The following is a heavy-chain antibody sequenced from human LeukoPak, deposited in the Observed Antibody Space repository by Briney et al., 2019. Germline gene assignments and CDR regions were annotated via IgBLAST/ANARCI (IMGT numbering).Heavy chain of an antibody. CDR3: ARILDSAWGELGY. Sequence: GGSLRLSCAVSGFSFSSYGMHWVRQAPGKGLEWIAFIRSDGSNKYYADSVKGRFTISRDNSKNTLYLQMNSLRAEDTAVYCCARILDSAWGELGYWGQGTLVTVSS. CDR1: GFSFSSYG. V-gene: IGHV3-30*02. D-gene: IGHD6-19*01. CDR2: IRSDGSNK. J-gene: IGHJ4*02.